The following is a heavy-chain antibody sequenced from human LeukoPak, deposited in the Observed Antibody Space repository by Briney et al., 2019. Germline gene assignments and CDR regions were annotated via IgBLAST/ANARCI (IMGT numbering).Heavy chain of an antibody. V-gene: IGHV4-39*07. CDR2: IYYSGST. J-gene: IGHJ5*02. CDR3: ARGDGSGKPPWGNWFDP. CDR1: GGSIISSSYY. Sequence: SETLSLTCTVSGGSIISSSYYWGWIRRPPGKGLEWIGSIYYSGSTYYNPSLKSRVTISVDTSKNQFSLKLSSVTAADTAVYYCARGDGSGKPPWGNWFDPWGQGTLVTVSS. D-gene: IGHD3-10*01.